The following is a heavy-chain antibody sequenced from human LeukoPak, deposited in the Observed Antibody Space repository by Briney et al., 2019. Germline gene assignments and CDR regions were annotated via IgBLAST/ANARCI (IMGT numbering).Heavy chain of an antibody. CDR3: ARDRGDFWSGYYTNYFDY. J-gene: IGHJ4*02. D-gene: IGHD3-3*01. CDR1: GFTFSDYY. CDR2: ISSSGSTI. Sequence: GGSQRLSCAASGFTFSDYYMSWIRQAPGKGLEWVSYISSSGSTIYYADSVKGRFTISRDNAKNSLYLQMNSLRAEDTAVYYCARDRGDFWSGYYTNYFDYWGQETLVTVSS. V-gene: IGHV3-11*04.